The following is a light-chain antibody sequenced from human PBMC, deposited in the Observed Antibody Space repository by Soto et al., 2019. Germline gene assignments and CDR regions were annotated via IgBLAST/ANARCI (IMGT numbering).Light chain of an antibody. CDR1: QSISSN. CDR2: AAS. Sequence: EIVLTQSPATLSVSPGERVTLSCRASQSISSNLAWYQQKPGQAPRLLIYAASTRAAGLPARFSGSGSGTEVSLTISSLQSEDFAVYYCQQYNNWPPERTFGQGTKVEIK. V-gene: IGKV3-15*01. CDR3: QQYNNWPPERT. J-gene: IGKJ1*01.